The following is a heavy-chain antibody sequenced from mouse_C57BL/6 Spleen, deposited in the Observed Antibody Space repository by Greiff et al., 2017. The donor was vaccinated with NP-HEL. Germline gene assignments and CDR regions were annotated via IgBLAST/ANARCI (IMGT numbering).Heavy chain of an antibody. CDR1: GYTFTSYW. V-gene: IGHV1-69*01. CDR3: ARSDYDFMDY. D-gene: IGHD2-4*01. CDR2: IDPSDSYT. J-gene: IGHJ4*01. Sequence: QVHVKQPGAELVMPGASVKLSCKASGYTFTSYWMHWVKQRPGQGLEWIGEIDPSDSYTNYNQKFKGKSTLTVDKSSSTAYMQLSSLTSEDSAVYYCARSDYDFMDYWGQGTSVTVSS.